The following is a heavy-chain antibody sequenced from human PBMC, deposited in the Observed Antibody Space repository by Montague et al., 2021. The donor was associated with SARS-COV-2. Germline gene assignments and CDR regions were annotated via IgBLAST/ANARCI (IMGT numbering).Heavy chain of an antibody. CDR1: GGSISSGGYC. Sequence: TLSLTCTVSGGSISSGGYCWSWIRQHPGKGLEWIGYIHYSGSTYYNPSLKSRVTISVDTSKNQFSLKLSSVTAADTAVYYCARVQGITMIVVVIGAFDIWGQGTMVTVSS. CDR3: ARVQGITMIVVVIGAFDI. CDR2: IHYSGST. V-gene: IGHV4-31*03. D-gene: IGHD3-22*01. J-gene: IGHJ3*02.